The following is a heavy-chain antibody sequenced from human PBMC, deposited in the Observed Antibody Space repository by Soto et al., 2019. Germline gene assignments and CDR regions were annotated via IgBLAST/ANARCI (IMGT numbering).Heavy chain of an antibody. J-gene: IGHJ4*02. D-gene: IGHD4-17*01. CDR1: GYTLTELS. V-gene: IGHV1-24*01. Sequence: ASVKVSCKVSGYTLTELSMHWVRQAPGKGLEWKGGFDPEDGETIYAQKFQVRVTMTEDTSTDTAYMELSSLRSEDTAVYYCATEFYGDYGQLDYWGQGTLVTVSS. CDR3: ATEFYGDYGQLDY. CDR2: FDPEDGET.